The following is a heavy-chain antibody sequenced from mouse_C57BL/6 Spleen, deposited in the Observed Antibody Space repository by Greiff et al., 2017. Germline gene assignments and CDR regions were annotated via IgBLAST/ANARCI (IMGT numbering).Heavy chain of an antibody. V-gene: IGHV14-1*01. CDR3: TAGYYGYDRAY. J-gene: IGHJ3*01. D-gene: IGHD2-2*01. Sequence: EVQLQQSGAELVRPGASVKLSCKASGFNIKDYYMHWVKQRPEQGLEWIGRIDPEDGDTEYAPKFQGKATMTADTSSNTAYLQLSSLTSEDTAVYYCTAGYYGYDRAYWGQGTLVTVSA. CDR1: GFNIKDYY. CDR2: IDPEDGDT.